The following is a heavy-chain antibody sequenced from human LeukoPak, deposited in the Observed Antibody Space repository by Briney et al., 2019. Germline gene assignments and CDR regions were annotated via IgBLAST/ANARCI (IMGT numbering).Heavy chain of an antibody. CDR3: ARGASRLLIN. J-gene: IGHJ4*02. V-gene: IGHV3-48*03. CDR2: ISSSGSSI. D-gene: IGHD5-12*01. Sequence: GGSLRLSCAASGFTFSSYEMNWVRQAPGKGLEGVSYISSSGSSIYYADSVKGRFTISRDNAKNSLYLQMNSLRAEDTAVYYCARGASRLLINWGQGTLVTVSS. CDR1: GFTFSSYE.